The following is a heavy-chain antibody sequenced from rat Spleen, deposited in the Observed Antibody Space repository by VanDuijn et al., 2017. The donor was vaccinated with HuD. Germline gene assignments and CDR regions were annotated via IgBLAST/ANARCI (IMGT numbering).Heavy chain of an antibody. CDR2: ITNTGRST. CDR3: ARRHYGYTDYFDC. D-gene: IGHD1-9*01. CDR1: GFTFSDYY. Sequence: EVQLVESDGGLVQPGRSLKLSCAASGFTFSDYYMAWIRQAPGKGLEWFASITNTGRSTFYPDSVKGRFTISTDNAKSTLSLQMDSLRSEDTATYYCARRHYGYTDYFDCWGQGVMVTVSS. J-gene: IGHJ2*01. V-gene: IGHV5-25*01.